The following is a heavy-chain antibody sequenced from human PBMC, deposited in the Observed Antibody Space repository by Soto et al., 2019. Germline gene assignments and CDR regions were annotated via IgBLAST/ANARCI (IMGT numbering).Heavy chain of an antibody. D-gene: IGHD3-10*01. V-gene: IGHV4-30-2*01. J-gene: IGHJ4*02. CDR2: IYHSGTA. CDR3: ARAFITGVLDY. CDR1: GDSISTGGFS. Sequence: SETLSLTCAVSGDSISTGGFSWTWIRQPPGGGLEWIGNIYHSGTASYNPALTSRVTISIVISKNLFSLTLRSVTAADTAVYYCARAFITGVLDYWGQGTLVTVSS.